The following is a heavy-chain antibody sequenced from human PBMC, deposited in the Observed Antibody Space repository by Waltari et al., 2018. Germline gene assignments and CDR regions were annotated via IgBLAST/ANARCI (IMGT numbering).Heavy chain of an antibody. J-gene: IGHJ5*02. CDR2: IYYSGST. CDR1: GGSIRSADYY. CDR3: ARMLLGYCSSTSCPGFDP. V-gene: IGHV4-30-4*08. Sequence: QVQLQESGPGLVKPSQTLSLTCTVPGGSIRSADYYWSWIRQPPGKGLEWIWSIYYSGSTYSNPSLKSRVSISVDTSKNRFSLKLSSVTDADTAVYYCARMLLGYCSSTSCPGFDPWGQGSLVTVSS. D-gene: IGHD2-2*01.